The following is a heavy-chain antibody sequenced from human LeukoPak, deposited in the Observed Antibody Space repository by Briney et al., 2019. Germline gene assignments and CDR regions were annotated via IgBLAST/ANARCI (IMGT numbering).Heavy chain of an antibody. CDR1: GFTFSSYV. V-gene: IGHV3-23*01. CDR2: ISGSGIST. D-gene: IGHD3-22*01. CDR3: AKSDYYDTSGYYS. Sequence: GGSLRLSCAASGFTFSSYVMNWVRQAPGKGLEWVSAISGSGISTYYADSVKGRFTISRDNSKNTLYLQMNSLRAEDTAVYYCAKSDYYDTSGYYSWGQGTLVTVSS. J-gene: IGHJ4*02.